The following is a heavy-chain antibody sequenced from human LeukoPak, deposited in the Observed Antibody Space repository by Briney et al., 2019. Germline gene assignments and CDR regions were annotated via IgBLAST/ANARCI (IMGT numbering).Heavy chain of an antibody. CDR2: ISYDGSNK. D-gene: IGHD6-19*01. CDR1: GFTFSSYA. J-gene: IGHJ4*02. CDR3: ATQEGYDSGWYYFDY. V-gene: IGHV3-30-3*01. Sequence: GGSLRLSCAASGFTFSSYAMHWVRQAPGKGLEWVAVISYDGSNKYYADSVKGRFTISRDNSKNTLYLQMDSLRAEDTAVYYCATQEGYDSGWYYFDYWGQGTLVTVSS.